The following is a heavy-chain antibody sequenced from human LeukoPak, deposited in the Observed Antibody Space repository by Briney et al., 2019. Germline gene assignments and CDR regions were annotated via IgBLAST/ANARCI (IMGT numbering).Heavy chain of an antibody. CDR2: IYYSGST. D-gene: IGHD4-17*01. CDR1: GGTISSYY. CDR3: ARSTTVTTTTFDY. Sequence: SETLSLTCTVSGGTISSYYWNWIRQPPGKGLEGIGYIYYSGSTNYNPSLKSRVTISVDTSKNQFSLKLSSVTAADTAVYYCARSTTVTTTTFDYWGQGTLVTVSS. V-gene: IGHV4-59*01. J-gene: IGHJ4*02.